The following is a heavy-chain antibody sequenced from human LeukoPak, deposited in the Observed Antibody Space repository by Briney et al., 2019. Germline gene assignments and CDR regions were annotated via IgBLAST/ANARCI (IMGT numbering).Heavy chain of an antibody. Sequence: PGGSLRLSCAASGFTFDDYAMHWVRQAPGKGLEWVSGISWNSGSIGYADSVKGRFTISRDNAKNSLYLQMNSLRAEDTALYYCARDHRIPRGGGGPWGQGTLVTVSS. V-gene: IGHV3-9*01. CDR1: GFTFDDYA. D-gene: IGHD2-21*01. CDR3: ARDHRIPRGGGGP. J-gene: IGHJ5*02. CDR2: ISWNSGSI.